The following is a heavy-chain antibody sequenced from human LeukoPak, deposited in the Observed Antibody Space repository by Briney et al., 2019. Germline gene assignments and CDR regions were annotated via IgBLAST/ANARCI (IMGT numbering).Heavy chain of an antibody. V-gene: IGHV1-69*13. J-gene: IGHJ6*03. D-gene: IGHD6-13*01. Sequence: SVKVSCKASGGTFSSYAISWVRQAPGQGLEWMGGIIPIFGTANYAQKFQGRVTITADESTSTAYMELSSLRSEDTAVYYCARAIQSLAAATPYYYYYYMDVWGKGTTVTVSS. CDR2: IIPIFGTA. CDR3: ARAIQSLAAATPYYYYYYMDV. CDR1: GGTFSSYA.